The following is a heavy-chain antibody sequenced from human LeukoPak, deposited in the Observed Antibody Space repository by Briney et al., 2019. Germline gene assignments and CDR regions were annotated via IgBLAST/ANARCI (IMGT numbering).Heavy chain of an antibody. CDR1: GFTFSSYS. Sequence: GGSLRLSCAASGFTFSSYSMNWVRQAPGKGLEWVSYISSSSSTIYYADSVKGRFTISRDNAKNSLYLQMNSLRDEDTAVYYCARALYDFWSGFDYGMDVWGQGTTVTVSS. CDR2: ISSSSSTI. J-gene: IGHJ6*02. D-gene: IGHD3-3*01. CDR3: ARALYDFWSGFDYGMDV. V-gene: IGHV3-48*02.